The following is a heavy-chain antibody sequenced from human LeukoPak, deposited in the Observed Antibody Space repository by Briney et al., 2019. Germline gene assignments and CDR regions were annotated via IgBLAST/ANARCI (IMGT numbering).Heavy chain of an antibody. D-gene: IGHD6-19*01. Sequence: SETLSLTCTVSGGSISGYYWSWIRQPAGKGLEWIGRIYTSGSTNYNPSLKSRVTMSVDTSKNQFSLKLSSVTAADTAVYYCARDLGSSGRDTWFDPWGQGTLVTVSS. CDR2: IYTSGST. CDR3: ARDLGSSGRDTWFDP. V-gene: IGHV4-4*07. J-gene: IGHJ5*02. CDR1: GGSISGYY.